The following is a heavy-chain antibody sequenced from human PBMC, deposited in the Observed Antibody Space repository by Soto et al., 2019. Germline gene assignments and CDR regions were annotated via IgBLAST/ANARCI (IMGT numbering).Heavy chain of an antibody. V-gene: IGHV3-23*01. J-gene: IGHJ6*02. D-gene: IGHD3-3*01. CDR2: ISGSGFST. Sequence: SGGSLRLSCVASGFTFSRYAMTWVRQGPGKGLEWVSAISGSGFSTYYADSVKGRFTISRDNSKNTLYLQMNRLRAEDTAVYYCAKDVDGLEWLYYYGMDVWGQGTTVTVSS. CDR3: AKDVDGLEWLYYYGMDV. CDR1: GFTFSRYA.